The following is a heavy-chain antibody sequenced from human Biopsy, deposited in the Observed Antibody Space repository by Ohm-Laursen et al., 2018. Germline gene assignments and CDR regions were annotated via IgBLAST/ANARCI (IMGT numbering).Heavy chain of an antibody. CDR1: GGSISGSS. D-gene: IGHD6-19*01. V-gene: IGHV4-59*08. Sequence: TLSLTCTVSGGSISGSSWSWIRQAPGKGLAWIGYISYSRDTNYNPSLKSRITISVDTSKNQFSLKLTSVTAADTAVYYCAKHGSGWTGDDAFHIWGQGTMVTVSS. CDR3: AKHGSGWTGDDAFHI. CDR2: ISYSRDT. J-gene: IGHJ3*02.